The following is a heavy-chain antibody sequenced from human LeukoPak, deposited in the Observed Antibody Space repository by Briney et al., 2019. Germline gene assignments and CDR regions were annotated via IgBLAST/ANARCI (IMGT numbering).Heavy chain of an antibody. V-gene: IGHV4-34*01. D-gene: IGHD6-19*01. CDR3: ARPPSSGWPTGFDP. Sequence: SETLSLTCAVSGGSFSGYYWSWIRQPPGKGLEWIGEINHSGSTNYNPSLKSRVTISVDTSKNQFSLKLSSVTAADTAVYYCARPPSSGWPTGFDPWGQGTLVTVSS. CDR1: GGSFSGYY. CDR2: INHSGST. J-gene: IGHJ5*02.